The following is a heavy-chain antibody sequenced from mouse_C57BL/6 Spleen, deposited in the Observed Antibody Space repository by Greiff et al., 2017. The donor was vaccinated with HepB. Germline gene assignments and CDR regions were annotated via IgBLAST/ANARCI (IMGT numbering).Heavy chain of an antibody. Sequence: EVRLVESGGDLVKPGGSLKLSCAASGFTFSSYGMSWVRQTPDKRLEWVATISSGGSYTYYPDSVKGRFTISRDNAKNTLYLQMSSLKSEDTAMYYCARHGYGSRQSYWYFDVWGTGTTVTVSS. D-gene: IGHD1-1*01. CDR2: ISSGGSYT. J-gene: IGHJ1*03. V-gene: IGHV5-6*01. CDR1: GFTFSSYG. CDR3: ARHGYGSRQSYWYFDV.